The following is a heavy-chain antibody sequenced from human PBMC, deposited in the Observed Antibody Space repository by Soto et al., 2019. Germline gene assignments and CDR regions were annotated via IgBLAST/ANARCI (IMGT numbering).Heavy chain of an antibody. CDR1: GGLFSSYA. D-gene: IGHD6-19*01. CDR2: INPNSGGT. Sequence: ASVKVSCKDTGGLFSSYAVSWVRQAPGQGLEWMGWINPNSGGTNYAQKFQGRVTMTRDTSISTAYMELSRLRSDDTAVYYCARVLRYSSGWPEYFQHWGQGTLVTVSS. J-gene: IGHJ1*01. CDR3: ARVLRYSSGWPEYFQH. V-gene: IGHV1-2*02.